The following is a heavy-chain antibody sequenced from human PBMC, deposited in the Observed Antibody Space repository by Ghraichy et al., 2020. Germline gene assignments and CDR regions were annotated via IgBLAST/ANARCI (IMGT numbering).Heavy chain of an antibody. CDR3: AEADSSGWYSLAPNAFNI. CDR2: ISDGGTGT. V-gene: IGHV3-23*01. Sequence: GGSLRLSCAASGFSFSSYAMSWVRQAPGKGLEWVSDISDGGTGTYYADSVKGRFTISRDNSKNTLYLQMNSLSAEDTAVYYCAEADSSGWYSLAPNAFNIWGQGKMVTVAS. J-gene: IGHJ3*02. CDR1: GFSFSSYA. D-gene: IGHD6-19*01.